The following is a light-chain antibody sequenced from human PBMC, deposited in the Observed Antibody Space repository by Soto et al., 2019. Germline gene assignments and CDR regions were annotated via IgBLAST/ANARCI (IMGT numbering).Light chain of an antibody. Sequence: QSVLTQPPSASGAPGQRVTLSCIGGSSNVGFNAVNWYQQLPGAAPKLLIHGNSQRPSGVPDRFSGSKSGTSASLAIIGLRAEDEAHYYCSSLTNINTQVLGPGTKVTVL. CDR2: GNS. CDR3: SSLTNINTQV. V-gene: IGLV1-44*01. J-gene: IGLJ1*01. CDR1: SSNVGFNA.